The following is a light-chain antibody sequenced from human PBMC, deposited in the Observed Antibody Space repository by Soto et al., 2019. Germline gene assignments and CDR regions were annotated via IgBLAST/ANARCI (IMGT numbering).Light chain of an antibody. V-gene: IGKV3-15*01. J-gene: IGKJ1*01. Sequence: EIVMTQSPATLSVSPGEGATLSCRASQSVSSKLAWYQQKPGQAPRLLIYGASTRATGIPARFSGSGSGTEFTLTISSLRSEDSAIYYCQQYFEWPPMTFGQGTKVDI. CDR2: GAS. CDR1: QSVSSK. CDR3: QQYFEWPPMT.